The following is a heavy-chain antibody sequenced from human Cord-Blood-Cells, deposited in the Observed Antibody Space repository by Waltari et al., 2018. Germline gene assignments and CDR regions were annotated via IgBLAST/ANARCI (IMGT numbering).Heavy chain of an antibody. CDR2: SYTSGST. Sequence: QVQLQESGPGLVKPSETLSLTCTVSGGSISSYYWSWIRQPAGKGLEWIGRSYTSGSTNDNPSLKSRVTMSVDTSKNQFSLKLSSVTAADTAVYYCARVAPCGGDCFHFDYWGQGTLVTVSS. CDR1: GGSISSYY. CDR3: ARVAPCGGDCFHFDY. V-gene: IGHV4-4*07. J-gene: IGHJ4*02. D-gene: IGHD2-21*01.